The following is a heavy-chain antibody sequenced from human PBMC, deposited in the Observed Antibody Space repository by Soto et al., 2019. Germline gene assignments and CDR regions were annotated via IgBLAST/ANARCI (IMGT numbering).Heavy chain of an antibody. D-gene: IGHD2-2*01. Sequence: VGSLRLSCAASGFTFSSYAMHWVRQAPGKGLEWVAVISYDGSNKYYADSVKGRFTISRDNAKNSLYLQMNSLRAEDTAVYYCARDLVGGYCSSTSCYLADWYFDLWGRGTLDTVSS. J-gene: IGHJ2*01. CDR1: GFTFSSYA. CDR3: ARDLVGGYCSSTSCYLADWYFDL. CDR2: ISYDGSNK. V-gene: IGHV3-30-3*01.